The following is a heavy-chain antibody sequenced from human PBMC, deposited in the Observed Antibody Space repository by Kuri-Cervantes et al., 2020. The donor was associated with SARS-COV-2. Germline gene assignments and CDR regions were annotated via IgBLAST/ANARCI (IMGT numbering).Heavy chain of an antibody. J-gene: IGHJ3*02. Sequence: GESLKISCAASGFTFSSYAMSWVRQAPGKGLEWVSLISWDGGSTYYADSVKGRFTISRDNSKNSLYLQMNSLRTEDTALYYCAKPFRAQGAFDIWGQGTMVTVSS. CDR3: AKPFRAQGAFDI. CDR1: GFTFSSYA. V-gene: IGHV3-43*02. CDR2: ISWDGGST.